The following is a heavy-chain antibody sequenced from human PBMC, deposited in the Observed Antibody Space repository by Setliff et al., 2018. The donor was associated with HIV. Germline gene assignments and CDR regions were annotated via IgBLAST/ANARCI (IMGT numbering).Heavy chain of an antibody. D-gene: IGHD2-8*01. V-gene: IGHV4-4*08. J-gene: IGHJ4*02. CDR3: ARLKLSGVIDY. Sequence: KTSETLSLTCTVSGDSSSNDYWTWVRQPPGKGLEWIGNIHTSGTTKYNPSLNSRVTISVDMSKSQFSLRLSSVTAADTAVYYCARLKLSGVIDYWGQGTLVTVSS. CDR1: GDSSSNDY. CDR2: IHTSGTT.